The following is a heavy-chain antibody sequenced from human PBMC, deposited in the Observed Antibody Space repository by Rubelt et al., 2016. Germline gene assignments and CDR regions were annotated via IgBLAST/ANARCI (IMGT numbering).Heavy chain of an antibody. CDR3: ARGDPYDSSGYLDY. J-gene: IGHJ4*02. D-gene: IGHD3-22*01. CDR1: GFTFSSYW. V-gene: IGHV3-7*03. Sequence: EVQLLESGGGLVQPGGSLRLSCAASGFTFSSYWMSWVRQAPGKGLEWVANITQDGSEKYCVDSVKGRFTISRDNSKNTLYLQMNSLRAEDTAVYYRARGDPYDSSGYLDYWGQGTLVTVSS. CDR2: ITQDGSEK.